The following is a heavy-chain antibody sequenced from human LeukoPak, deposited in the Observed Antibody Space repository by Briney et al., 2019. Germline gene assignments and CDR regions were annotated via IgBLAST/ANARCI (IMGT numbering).Heavy chain of an antibody. D-gene: IGHD4-17*01. J-gene: IGHJ4*02. CDR2: INSSVVTI. V-gene: IGHV3-48*03. CDR1: GFTFHIFE. CDR3: ARGGTTIDY. Sequence: PGGSLRLSCAASGFTFHIFEMNWVRQAPGKGLEWLSYINSSVVTIYYADSVKGRFTISRDNAKNSLYLQMNSLRAEDTAVYYCARGGTTIDYWGQGTLVTVSS.